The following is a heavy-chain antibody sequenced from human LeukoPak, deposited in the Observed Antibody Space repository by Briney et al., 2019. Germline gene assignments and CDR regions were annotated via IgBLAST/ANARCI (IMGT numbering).Heavy chain of an antibody. CDR1: GGSISSYY. CDR3: ARGHYYYYGSGSYKRGFDY. D-gene: IGHD3-10*01. V-gene: IGHV4-59*12. J-gene: IGHJ4*02. CDR2: IYYSGST. Sequence: PSETLSLTCTVSGGSISSYYWSWIRQPPGKGLEWIGYIYYSGSTNYNPSLKSRVTISVDTSKNQFSLKLSSVTAADTAVYYCARGHYYYYGSGSYKRGFDYWGQGTLVNVSS.